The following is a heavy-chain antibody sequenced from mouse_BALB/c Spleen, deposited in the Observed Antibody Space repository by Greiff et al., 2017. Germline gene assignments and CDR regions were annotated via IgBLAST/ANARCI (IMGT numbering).Heavy chain of an antibody. CDR2: IWSGGST. D-gene: IGHD1-1*01. Sequence: QVQLQQSGPGLVQPSQCLSITCTVSGFSLTSYCVHWVRQSPGKGLEWLGVIWSGGSTDYNAAFISRLSISKDNSKTHVFFKMNSLQANDTAIYYWARGVVATYYCDYGGQGTTLTVSS. CDR3: ARGVVATYYCDY. V-gene: IGHV2-2*02. J-gene: IGHJ2*01. CDR1: GFSLTSYC.